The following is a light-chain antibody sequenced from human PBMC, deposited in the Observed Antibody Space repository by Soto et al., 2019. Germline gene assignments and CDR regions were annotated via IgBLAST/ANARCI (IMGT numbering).Light chain of an antibody. V-gene: IGLV3-21*02. Sequence: SYELTQPPSVSVAPGQTARITCGGNNIGRKSVNWYQQKPGQAPVLVVYDDTDRPSGIPEQFSGSNSGNTASLTISRVEAGDEADYYCQVWDSSSDHVVFGGGTKLTVL. CDR3: QVWDSSSDHVV. CDR1: NIGRKS. J-gene: IGLJ3*02. CDR2: DDT.